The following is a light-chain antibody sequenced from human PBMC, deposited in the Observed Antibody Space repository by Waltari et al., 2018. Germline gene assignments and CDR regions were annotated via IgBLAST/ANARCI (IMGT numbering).Light chain of an antibody. V-gene: IGLV2-14*03. Sequence: QSALTQPASVSGSPGQSITISCTATGSDVGDYNYVSWYQQHTGADPKLIIYDVSNRPSGVPHRFSGSKSGNTASLTISGLQTEDEADYYCCSYSISNIVFGSGTKVTVL. CDR1: GSDVGDYNY. CDR3: CSYSISNIV. J-gene: IGLJ1*01. CDR2: DVS.